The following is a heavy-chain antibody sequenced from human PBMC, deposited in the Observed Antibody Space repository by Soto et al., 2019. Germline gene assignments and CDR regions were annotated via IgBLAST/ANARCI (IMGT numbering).Heavy chain of an antibody. D-gene: IGHD6-19*01. V-gene: IGHV1-3*01. J-gene: IGHJ3*02. Sequence: QVQLVQSGAEVKKPGASVKVSCKASGYTFTSYAMHWVRQAPGQRLEWMGWINAGNGNTKYSQKFQGRVTITRDTSESTAYMELSSLRSEDTAVYYCAREEIAVAGDDAFDIWGQGTMVTVSS. CDR1: GYTFTSYA. CDR2: INAGNGNT. CDR3: AREEIAVAGDDAFDI.